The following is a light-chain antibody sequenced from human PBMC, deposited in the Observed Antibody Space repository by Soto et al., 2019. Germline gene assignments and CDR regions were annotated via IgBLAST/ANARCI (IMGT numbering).Light chain of an antibody. Sequence: QSALTQPASVSGSPGQSITISCTGTSSDVGGYNYVSWYQQHPVKAPKLMIYDVTNRPSGVSDRFSGSKSGNTASLTISGLPAEDEADYSCSSYTSSSTPYVFGTGTKLTVL. CDR2: DVT. CDR1: SSDVGGYNY. J-gene: IGLJ1*01. V-gene: IGLV2-14*01. CDR3: SSYTSSSTPYV.